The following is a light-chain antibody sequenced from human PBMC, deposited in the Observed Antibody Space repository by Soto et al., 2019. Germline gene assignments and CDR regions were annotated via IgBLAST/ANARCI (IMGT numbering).Light chain of an antibody. J-gene: IGKJ1*01. CDR1: QSVSGN. V-gene: IGKV3D-15*01. CDR2: GAS. Sequence: EIVMTQSPATLSVSPGERATLSCRASQSVSGNLAWYQQKPGQAPRLLIYGASTSATGIPARFSGSGSGTEFTLTISSLQSEDFAVYYCQQYNKRPPTFGQGTKVEIK. CDR3: QQYNKRPPT.